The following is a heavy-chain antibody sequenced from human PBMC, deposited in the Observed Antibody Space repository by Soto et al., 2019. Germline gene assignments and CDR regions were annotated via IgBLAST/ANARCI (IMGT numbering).Heavy chain of an antibody. CDR1: GNTHTIYF. Sequence: QVQLVQSGAEVKQPGASVRVSCKASGNTHTIYFIHWLRQAPGQGLEWMGWINSVSGGANYAPRVQGRVSMTRDTSSATAFMDMSGLRTDDTAVYYCARGGSYYAHWGQGTLVTVSS. CDR2: INSVSGGA. CDR3: ARGGSYYAH. D-gene: IGHD1-26*01. V-gene: IGHV1-2*02. J-gene: IGHJ4*02.